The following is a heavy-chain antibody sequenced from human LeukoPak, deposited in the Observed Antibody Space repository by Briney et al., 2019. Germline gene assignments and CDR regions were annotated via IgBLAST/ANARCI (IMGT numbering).Heavy chain of an antibody. CDR1: GYTFTSYY. Sequence: ASVKVSCKASGYTFTSYYMHWVRQAPGQGLEWMGIINPSGGSTSYAQKFQGRVTMTRDTSTSTVYMELSSLRSEDTAVYYCASPPYGSGSYYDAFDIWGQGTMVTVSS. CDR2: INPSGGST. CDR3: ASPPYGSGSYYDAFDI. J-gene: IGHJ3*02. D-gene: IGHD3-10*01. V-gene: IGHV1-46*01.